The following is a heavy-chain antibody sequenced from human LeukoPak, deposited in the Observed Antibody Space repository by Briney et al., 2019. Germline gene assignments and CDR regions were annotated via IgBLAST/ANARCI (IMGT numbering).Heavy chain of an antibody. J-gene: IGHJ4*02. Sequence: ASVKVSCKASGYTFTGYYMHWVRQAPGQGLEWMGWINPNSGGTNYAQKFQGWVTMTRDTSISTAYMELSRLRPDDTAVYYCARDRGAYYYGSGSYYNLYYFDYWGQGTLVTVSS. D-gene: IGHD3-10*01. CDR3: ARDRGAYYYGSGSYYNLYYFDY. CDR1: GYTFTGYY. V-gene: IGHV1-2*04. CDR2: INPNSGGT.